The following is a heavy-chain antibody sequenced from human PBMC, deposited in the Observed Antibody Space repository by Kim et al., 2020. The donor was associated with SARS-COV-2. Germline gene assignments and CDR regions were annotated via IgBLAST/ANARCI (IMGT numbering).Heavy chain of an antibody. J-gene: IGHJ4*02. CDR2: IEWDDGK. Sequence: SGPTLVNPTQTLTLTCTFSGFSLSTSVMWVSWSRQPPGKALEWLARIEWDDGKNYSTTLKTRLTISKDTSKNQVVLTMTNMDPVDTATYYCARIPAPKAAATYYWGQGTLVTVSS. V-gene: IGHV2-70*11. CDR3: ARIPAPKAAATYY. CDR1: GFSLSTSVMW. D-gene: IGHD6-13*01.